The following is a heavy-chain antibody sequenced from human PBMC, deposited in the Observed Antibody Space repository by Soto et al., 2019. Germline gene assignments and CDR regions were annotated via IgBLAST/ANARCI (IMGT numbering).Heavy chain of an antibody. CDR3: ERVCREGRQYTGYYYYGMDV. V-gene: IGHV4-4*07. CDR2: IYTSGST. J-gene: IGHJ6*02. D-gene: IGHD5-18*01. Sequence: SETLSLTCTVSGGSISSYYWSWIRQPAGKGLEWIGRIYTSGSTNYNPSLKSRVTMSVDTSKNQFSLKLSSVTAADTAVYYCERVCREGRQYTGYYYYGMDVWGQGTTVTVSS. CDR1: GGSISSYY.